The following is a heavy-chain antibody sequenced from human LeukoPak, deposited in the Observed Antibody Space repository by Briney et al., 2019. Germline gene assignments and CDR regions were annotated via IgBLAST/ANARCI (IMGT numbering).Heavy chain of an antibody. CDR2: IIPIFGIA. CDR3: AIIDYYDSSGYPNEGGY. V-gene: IGHV1-69*04. D-gene: IGHD3-22*01. J-gene: IGHJ4*02. Sequence: SVKVSCKASGGTFNSYAISWVRQAPGQGLEWMGRIIPIFGIANYAQKFQGRVTITADKSASTAYMELGSLRSEDTAVYYCAIIDYYDSSGYPNEGGYWGQGTLVTVSS. CDR1: GGTFNSYA.